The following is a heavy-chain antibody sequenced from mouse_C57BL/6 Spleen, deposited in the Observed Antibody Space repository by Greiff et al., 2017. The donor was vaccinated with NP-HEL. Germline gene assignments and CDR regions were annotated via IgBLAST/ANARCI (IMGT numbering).Heavy chain of an antibody. CDR1: GYTFTDYN. CDR3: ARGKYFYSNYVGAMDY. D-gene: IGHD2-5*01. V-gene: IGHV1-18*01. Sequence: VQLKQSGPELVKPGASVKIPCKASGYTFTDYNMDWVKQSHGKSLEWIGDINPNNGGTIYNQKFKGKATLTVDKSSSTAYMELRSLTSEDTAVYYCARGKYFYSNYVGAMDYWGQGTSVTVSS. J-gene: IGHJ4*01. CDR2: INPNNGGT.